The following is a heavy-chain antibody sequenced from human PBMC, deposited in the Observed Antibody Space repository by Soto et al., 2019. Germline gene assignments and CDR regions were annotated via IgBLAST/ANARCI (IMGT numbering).Heavy chain of an antibody. Sequence: ETLSLTCTVSGGSISSNSYFWGRFRQPPGKGLEWIANNYYSGTTSYNPSLESRITISVDTSKNQFSLKLTSVTAADTAIYYCARHAGGGRFYYGMDVWGQGTAVTVSS. V-gene: IGHV4-39*01. J-gene: IGHJ6*02. D-gene: IGHD2-15*01. CDR3: ARHAGGGRFYYGMDV. CDR1: GGSISSNSYF. CDR2: NYYSGTT.